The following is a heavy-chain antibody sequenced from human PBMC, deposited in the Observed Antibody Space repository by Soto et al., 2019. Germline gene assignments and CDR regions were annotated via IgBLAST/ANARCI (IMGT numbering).Heavy chain of an antibody. J-gene: IGHJ4*02. CDR3: ARYKRSDRTLPCFDY. Sequence: GGSLRLSCVASGIIFSNYEMNWVRQAPGEGLEWLSYINSDGSTTHYADSVKGRFTVTRDNAKDSLYLQMNSLRVEDTAVYYCARYKRSDRTLPCFDYWGQGTLVTVSS. V-gene: IGHV3-48*03. CDR2: INSDGSTT. CDR1: GIIFSNYE. D-gene: IGHD1-20*01.